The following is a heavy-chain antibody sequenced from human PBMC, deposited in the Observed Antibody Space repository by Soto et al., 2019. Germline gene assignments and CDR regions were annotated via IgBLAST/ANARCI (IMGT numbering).Heavy chain of an antibody. CDR3: ARYKATTYYYDSSGYFQYYFDY. V-gene: IGHV1-18*01. Sequence: ASVKVSCKASGYTFTSYGISWVRQAPGQGLEWMGWISAYNGNTNYAQKLQGRVTMTTDTSTSTAYMELRSLRSDDTAVYYCARYKATTYYYDSSGYFQYYFDYWGQGTLVTVSS. D-gene: IGHD3-22*01. CDR2: ISAYNGNT. CDR1: GYTFTSYG. J-gene: IGHJ4*02.